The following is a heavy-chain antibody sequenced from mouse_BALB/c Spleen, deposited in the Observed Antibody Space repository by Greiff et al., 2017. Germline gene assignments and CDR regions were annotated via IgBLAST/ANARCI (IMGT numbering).Heavy chain of an antibody. CDR2: ISYSGST. CDR3: ARDGKNAMDY. CDR1: GYSITSDYA. D-gene: IGHD2-3*01. V-gene: IGHV3-2*02. Sequence: EVKLVESGPGLVKPSQSLSLTCTVTGYSITSDYAWNWIRQFPGNKLEWMGYISYSGSTSYNPSLKSRISITRDTSKNQFFLQLNSVTTEDTATYYCARDGKNAMDYWGQGTSVTVSS. J-gene: IGHJ4*01.